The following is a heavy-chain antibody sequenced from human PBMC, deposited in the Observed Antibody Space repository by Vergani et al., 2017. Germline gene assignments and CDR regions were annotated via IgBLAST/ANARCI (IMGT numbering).Heavy chain of an antibody. D-gene: IGHD6-19*01. CDR3: ARHSTVEWLVKLGWIDP. Sequence: HLQLQESAPGLVKPSAPLSLTCSVSGASIRSSNYYWGWIRQPPGKGLECIASIYYSGSTYYTPSLKSRFTISVDTSKNQFSLELSSVTAADTAVYFCARHSTVEWLVKLGWIDPWGQGILVTVSS. V-gene: IGHV4-39*01. J-gene: IGHJ5*02. CDR2: IYYSGST. CDR1: GASIRSSNYY.